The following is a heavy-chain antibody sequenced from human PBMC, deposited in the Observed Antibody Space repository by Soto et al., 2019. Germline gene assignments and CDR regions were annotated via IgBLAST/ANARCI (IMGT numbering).Heavy chain of an antibody. CDR2: IYWDNNN. CDR3: ARRRGFGELDS. Sequence: QITLKESGPPLVKPTQTLTLTCTFSGFSLTTNGVGVGWIRQPPGKALEWFALIYWDNNNRFSPSLKNRLTITKDTSKNQVILTMTNMDPVDTATYYCARRRGFGELDSWGQGTLVTVSS. D-gene: IGHD3-10*01. CDR1: GFSLTTNGVG. V-gene: IGHV2-5*02. J-gene: IGHJ4*02.